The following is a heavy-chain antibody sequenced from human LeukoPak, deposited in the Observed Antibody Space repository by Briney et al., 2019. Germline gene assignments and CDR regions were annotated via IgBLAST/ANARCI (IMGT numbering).Heavy chain of an antibody. V-gene: IGHV3-33*06. Sequence: GGSLRLSCAASGFTFSAYAMYWVRQAPGKGLEWVAAIWFDGSVKHYSDAVKGRFTISRDNSLDTLYLQMNSLRVEGTAMYYCAKDTAIQFLEPAFWGQGTLVTVSS. CDR2: IWFDGSVK. CDR3: AKDTAIQFLEPAF. D-gene: IGHD3-3*01. J-gene: IGHJ4*02. CDR1: GFTFSAYA.